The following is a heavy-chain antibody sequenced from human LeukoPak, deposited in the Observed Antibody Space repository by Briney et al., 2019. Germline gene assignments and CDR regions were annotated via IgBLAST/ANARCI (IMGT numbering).Heavy chain of an antibody. Sequence: SETLSFTCTGSGGTISSLHWSWIRQPPGKELEGIGYIYYSGSTNYNPSLKSRVTISVDTSKNQYSLKLSAVTAADTAVYYCARDPDTGYCSGGSCSKAFDIWGQGTMVTVSS. CDR3: ARDPDTGYCSGGSCSKAFDI. V-gene: IGHV4-59*11. D-gene: IGHD2-15*01. CDR2: IYYSGST. CDR1: GGTISSLH. J-gene: IGHJ3*02.